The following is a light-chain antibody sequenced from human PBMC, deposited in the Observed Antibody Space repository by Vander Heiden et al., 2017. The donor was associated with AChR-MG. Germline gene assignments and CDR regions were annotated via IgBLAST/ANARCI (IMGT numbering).Light chain of an antibody. CDR1: SPNIGAGYD. CDR3: QSYDSSRTGWV. J-gene: IGLJ3*02. Sequence: SVLTPPPSASEPPGQWGTISCPGSSPNIGAGYDVHWYQQLPGTAPKLLIYGDTNRPSGLPDRFSGSKSGTTASLAIAGLQAEDEADYYCQSYDSSRTGWVFGGGTKLTVL. CDR2: GDT. V-gene: IGLV1-40*01.